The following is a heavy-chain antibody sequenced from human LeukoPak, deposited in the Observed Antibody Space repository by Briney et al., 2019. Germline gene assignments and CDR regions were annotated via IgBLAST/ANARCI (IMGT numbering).Heavy chain of an antibody. D-gene: IGHD6-19*01. Sequence: GGSLRLSCAASGVTFSSSWMSWVRQAPGKGLEWVANIKQDGSRKLYVDSVQGRFTISRDNSRNTLYLQMNSLRAEDTAVYYCAKGGSGWYPGFDYWGQGTLVTVSS. V-gene: IGHV3-7*03. CDR1: GVTFSSSW. CDR2: IKQDGSRK. J-gene: IGHJ4*02. CDR3: AKGGSGWYPGFDY.